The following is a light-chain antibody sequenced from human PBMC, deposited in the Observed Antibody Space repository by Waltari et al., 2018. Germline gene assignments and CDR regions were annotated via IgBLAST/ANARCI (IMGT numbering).Light chain of an antibody. CDR3: QQYDISPLT. CDR2: GAS. J-gene: IGKJ4*01. V-gene: IGKV3-20*01. Sequence: EIVLTQSPGTLSLSPGERATLPCRASQTFRTTYLAWYQQKPGQAPTLLIYGASSRATGIPDRFSGSGSGTDFSLTISSLEPEDFAVYYCQQYDISPLTFGGGTKVEV. CDR1: QTFRTTY.